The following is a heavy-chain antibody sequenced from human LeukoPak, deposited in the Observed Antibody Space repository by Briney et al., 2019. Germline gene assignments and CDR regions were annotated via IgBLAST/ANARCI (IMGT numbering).Heavy chain of an antibody. Sequence: PGRSLRLSCAASGFTFSSYGMHWVRQAPGKGLEWVAVISYDGSNKYYADSVKGRFTISRDNSKNTLHLQMNSLRAEDTAVYYCAKHGGYSYGSLGMEVWGQGTTVTVSS. CDR2: ISYDGSNK. J-gene: IGHJ6*02. CDR1: GFTFSSYG. D-gene: IGHD5-18*01. V-gene: IGHV3-30*18. CDR3: AKHGGYSYGSLGMEV.